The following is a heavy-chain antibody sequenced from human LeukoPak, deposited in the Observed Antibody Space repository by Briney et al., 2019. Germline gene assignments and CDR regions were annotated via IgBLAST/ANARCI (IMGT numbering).Heavy chain of an antibody. CDR3: ARSGSGSYYATNFDY. D-gene: IGHD3-10*01. J-gene: IGHJ4*02. V-gene: IGHV1-2*02. CDR2: INPNSGGT. Sequence: ASVKVSCKASGYTFTAYYMHWVRQAPGQGLEWMGWINPNSGGTNYAQKLQGRVTMTTDTSTSTAYMELRSLRSDDTAVYYCARSGSGSYYATNFDYWGQGTLVTVSS. CDR1: GYTFTAYY.